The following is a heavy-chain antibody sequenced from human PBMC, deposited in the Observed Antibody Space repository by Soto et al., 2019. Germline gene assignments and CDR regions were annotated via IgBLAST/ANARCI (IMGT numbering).Heavy chain of an antibody. V-gene: IGHV1-46*03. CDR3: SIPYCSSWYVMGY. Sequence: QVKLVQSGTEVKKPGASVKVSCKASGYTFIKSFIHWVRQAPGKGLEWMAIINPDGGVTTYAQKLRGRVIVTRYTSTSTVYMEGNILTSEDTAVYYCSIPYCSSWYVMGYWGQGTLVTVSS. CDR2: INPDGGVT. CDR1: GYTFIKSF. J-gene: IGHJ4*02. D-gene: IGHD6-13*01.